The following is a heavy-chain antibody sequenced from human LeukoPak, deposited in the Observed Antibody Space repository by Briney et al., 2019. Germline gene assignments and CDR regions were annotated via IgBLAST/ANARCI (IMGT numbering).Heavy chain of an antibody. V-gene: IGHV1-2*02. Sequence: ASVKVSCKASGYTFTVYYMHWIRQAPGQGLEWMGWINPKSGETNYAQKFQGRVTMTRDTSISTAYMELSRLRSDDTAVYYCARRYYDSSGYPLIIDAFDIWGQGTMVTVSS. J-gene: IGHJ3*02. CDR1: GYTFTVYY. CDR3: ARRYYDSSGYPLIIDAFDI. CDR2: INPKSGET. D-gene: IGHD3-22*01.